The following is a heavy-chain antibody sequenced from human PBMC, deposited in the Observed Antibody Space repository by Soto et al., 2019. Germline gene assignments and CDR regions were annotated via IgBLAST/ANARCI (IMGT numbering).Heavy chain of an antibody. CDR1: GDSVSRGDSY. V-gene: IGHV4-61*08. J-gene: IGHJ4*02. Sequence: QVQLQVSGPGLEKPSETLSLTCTVSGDSVSRGDSYWSWIRQPPGKGLEWIGYICCSGSTEYNPSLRSRVIISVDTSKNQLSLKLSTVTAADTAVYFCARGMDNNKVGWWGQGTLVTVSS. CDR2: ICCSGST. D-gene: IGHD1-1*01. CDR3: ARGMDNNKVGW.